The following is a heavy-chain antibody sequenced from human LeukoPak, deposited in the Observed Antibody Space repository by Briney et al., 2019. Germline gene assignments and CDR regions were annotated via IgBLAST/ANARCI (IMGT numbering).Heavy chain of an antibody. CDR1: GGSISSYY. CDR2: IYTSGST. V-gene: IGHV4-4*08. D-gene: IGHD3-10*01. CDR3: ARTRKDYYGSGSYVYYFDY. J-gene: IGHJ4*02. Sequence: AETLSLTCTVSGGSISSYYWSWIRQPPGKGLEWIGRIYTSGSTNYNPSLKSRVTISVDTSKNQFSLKLSSVTAADTAVYYCARTRKDYYGSGSYVYYFDYWGQGTLVTVSS.